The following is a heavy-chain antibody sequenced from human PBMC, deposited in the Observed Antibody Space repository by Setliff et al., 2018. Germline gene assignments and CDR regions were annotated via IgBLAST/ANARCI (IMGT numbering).Heavy chain of an antibody. CDR2: IRTKTDGGTA. Sequence: PGGSLRLSCAASGFAFNNYPMGWVRQAPGKGLEWVGRIRTKTDGGTADYAAPVKGRFIISRDDSKNLVFLQMNSLKTEDTAVYYCATGLGQYFDYWGQGSLVTVSS. D-gene: IGHD3-9*01. CDR1: GFAFNNYP. J-gene: IGHJ4*02. CDR3: ATGLGQYFDY. V-gene: IGHV3-15*01.